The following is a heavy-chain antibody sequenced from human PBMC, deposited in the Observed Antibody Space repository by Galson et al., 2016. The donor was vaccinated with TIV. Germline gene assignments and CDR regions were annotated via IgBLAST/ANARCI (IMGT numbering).Heavy chain of an antibody. CDR3: AKMDSSGFDYVRRFDF. V-gene: IGHV3-23*01. J-gene: IGHJ4*02. D-gene: IGHD3-22*01. CDR2: MSAGGGRT. CDR1: GFTFSSFA. Sequence: SLRLSCAASGFTFSSFAMSWVRQAPGKGLEWVSRMSAGGGRTNYADSVKGRFTISRDNPKNTLYLQMSSLRADDTAVYFCAKMDSSGFDYVRRFDFWGQGTLAIVSS.